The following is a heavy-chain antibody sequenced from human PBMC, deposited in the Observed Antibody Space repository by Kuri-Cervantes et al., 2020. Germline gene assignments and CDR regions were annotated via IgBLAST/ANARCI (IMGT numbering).Heavy chain of an antibody. J-gene: IGHJ6*02. Sequence: ASVKVSCKASGYTFTSYGISWVRQAPGQGLEWMGWISAYNGNTNYAQKFQGRVTMTTDTSTSTAYMEPRSLRSDDTAVYYCARDWNQLWFGELLTTSYYYYGMDVWGQGTTVTVSS. CDR1: GYTFTSYG. CDR2: ISAYNGNT. V-gene: IGHV1-18*01. D-gene: IGHD3-10*01. CDR3: ARDWNQLWFGELLTTSYYYYGMDV.